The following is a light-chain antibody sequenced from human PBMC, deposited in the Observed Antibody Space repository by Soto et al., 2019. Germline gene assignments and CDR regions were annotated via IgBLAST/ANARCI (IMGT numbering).Light chain of an antibody. V-gene: IGLV1-44*01. Sequence: QSALPQPPSSSGTPGHRVTISCSGTSFNIGSNTVNWYQQLPGTAPKLRIHSXXXXXSGVPYRSSGSKSGTSASLAISGLQSEDEADYYCAAWDVSLRGLYVFGTGTKVTVL. CDR1: SFNIGSNT. CDR3: AAWDVSLRGLYV. CDR2: SXX. J-gene: IGLJ1*01.